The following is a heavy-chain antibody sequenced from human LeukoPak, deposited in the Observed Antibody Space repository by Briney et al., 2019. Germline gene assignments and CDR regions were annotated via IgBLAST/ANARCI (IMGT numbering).Heavy chain of an antibody. CDR3: ARHEKRRLGYCSSTSCYEYFQH. CDR1: GGSISSSNW. CDR2: IYHSGST. Sequence: SGTLSLTCAVSGGSISSSNWWSWVRQPPGKGLEWIGEIYHSGSTNYNPSLKSRVTISVDKSKNQFSLKLSSVTAADTAVYYCARHEKRRLGYCSSTSCYEYFQHWGQGTLVTVSS. V-gene: IGHV4-4*02. D-gene: IGHD2-2*01. J-gene: IGHJ1*01.